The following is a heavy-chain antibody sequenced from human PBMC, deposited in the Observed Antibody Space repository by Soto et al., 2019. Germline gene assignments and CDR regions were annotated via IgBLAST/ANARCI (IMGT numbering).Heavy chain of an antibody. D-gene: IGHD2-2*01. CDR2: IYYSGST. CDR1: GGSISSGGYY. V-gene: IGHV4-31*03. J-gene: IGHJ4*02. CDR3: AGGPSSCNQFDY. Sequence: QVQLQESGPGLVKPSQTLSLTCTVSGGSISSGGYYWSWIRQHPGKGLEWIGYIYYSGSTYYNPSLQGRVTISVDTSKNQFSLKLSSVTAADTAVDYCAGGPSSCNQFDYWGPGTLVTVSS.